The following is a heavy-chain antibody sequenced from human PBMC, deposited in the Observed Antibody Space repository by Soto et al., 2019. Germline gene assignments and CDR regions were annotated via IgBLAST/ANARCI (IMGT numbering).Heavy chain of an antibody. Sequence: GGSLRLSCAASGFTFSSYAMSWVRQAPGKGLEWVSAISGSGGSTYYADSVKGRFTISRDNSKNTLYLQMNSLRAEDTAVYYCANPYYYDSSGLYYFDYWGQGTLVTVSS. J-gene: IGHJ4*02. CDR2: ISGSGGST. CDR1: GFTFSSYA. CDR3: ANPYYYDSSGLYYFDY. V-gene: IGHV3-23*01. D-gene: IGHD3-22*01.